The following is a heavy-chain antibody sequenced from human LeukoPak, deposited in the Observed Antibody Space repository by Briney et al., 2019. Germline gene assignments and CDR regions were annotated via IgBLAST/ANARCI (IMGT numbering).Heavy chain of an antibody. D-gene: IGHD2-2*01. CDR3: AREGPRESSSTRVGYYYMDV. J-gene: IGHJ6*03. CDR1: GGSVSSGGYY. V-gene: IGHV4-61*08. CDR2: IYPSGST. Sequence: SETLSLTCTVSGGSVSSGGYYWSWIRQPPGKGLEWIGYIYPSGSTNYNPSLKSRVTMSVDTSKNQFSLKLSSVTAADTAVYYCAREGPRESSSTRVGYYYMDVWGKGTTVTVSS.